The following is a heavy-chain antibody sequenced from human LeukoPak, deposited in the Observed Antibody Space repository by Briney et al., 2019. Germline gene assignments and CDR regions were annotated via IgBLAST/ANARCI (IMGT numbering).Heavy chain of an antibody. Sequence: GGSLRLFCAASGFTFSSFEMNWVRQAPGKGLEWVAVISSDESNKFYADSVKGRFTISRDNSKNTLYLQVNSVRAEDTAVYYCAKGHSSGWYSIEYWGQGTLVTVSS. J-gene: IGHJ4*02. V-gene: IGHV3-30*18. CDR1: GFTFSSFE. CDR2: ISSDESNK. CDR3: AKGHSSGWYSIEY. D-gene: IGHD6-19*01.